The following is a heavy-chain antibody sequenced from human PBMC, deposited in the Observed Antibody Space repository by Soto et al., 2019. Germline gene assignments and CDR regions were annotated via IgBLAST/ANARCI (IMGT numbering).Heavy chain of an antibody. CDR3: AVCSGGSCYSANWFDP. V-gene: IGHV1-18*01. Sequence: ASVTVSWKASGYTFTSYGGSWVRQAPGQGLEWMGWISAYNGNTNYAQKLQGRVTMTTDTSTSTAYMELRSLRSDDTAVYYCAVCSGGSCYSANWFDPWGQGTLVTVSS. D-gene: IGHD2-15*01. CDR2: ISAYNGNT. CDR1: GYTFTSYG. J-gene: IGHJ5*02.